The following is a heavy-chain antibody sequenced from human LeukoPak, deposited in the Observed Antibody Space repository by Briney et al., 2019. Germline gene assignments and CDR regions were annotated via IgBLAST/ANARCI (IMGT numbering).Heavy chain of an antibody. V-gene: IGHV1-18*01. J-gene: IGHJ4*02. CDR1: GYTFTSYG. Sequence: ASVKVSCKASGYTFTSYGISWVRPAPGQGHEWMGWISAYNGNTNYAQKLQGRVTMTTDTSTSTAYMERRSLRSDDTAVYYCARVLYYYDSSGYLHYFDYWGQGTLLTVSS. CDR2: ISAYNGNT. D-gene: IGHD3-22*01. CDR3: ARVLYYYDSSGYLHYFDY.